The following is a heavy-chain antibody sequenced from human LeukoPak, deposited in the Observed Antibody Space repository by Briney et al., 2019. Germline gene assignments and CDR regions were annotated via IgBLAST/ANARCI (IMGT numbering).Heavy chain of an antibody. CDR3: AKGPSFNDYGDYDFDY. CDR1: GFTFSSYA. CDR2: ISGSGGST. V-gene: IGHV3-23*01. Sequence: PGGSLRLSCAASGFTFSSYAMSWVRQAPGKGLEWVSAISGSGGSTYYADPVKGRSTISRDNSKNTLYLQMNSLRAEDTAVYYCAKGPSFNDYGDYDFDYWGQGTLVTVSS. D-gene: IGHD4-17*01. J-gene: IGHJ4*02.